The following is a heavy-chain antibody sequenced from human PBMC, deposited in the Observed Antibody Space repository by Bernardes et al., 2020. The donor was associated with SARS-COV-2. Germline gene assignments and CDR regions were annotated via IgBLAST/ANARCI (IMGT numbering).Heavy chain of an antibody. CDR1: GFTFSQFA. Sequence: GGSLRLSCAASGFTFSQFAMGWVRQSPGRGLQWVSTISGTGAGTYYADSVRGRFTISRDNPANILYLDMKTLRADDTATYFCARVPHHIVIVTRDGGYFDKWGQGTLVTVSA. CDR3: ARVPHHIVIVTRDGGYFDK. J-gene: IGHJ4*02. V-gene: IGHV3-23*01. D-gene: IGHD2-15*01. CDR2: ISGTGAGT.